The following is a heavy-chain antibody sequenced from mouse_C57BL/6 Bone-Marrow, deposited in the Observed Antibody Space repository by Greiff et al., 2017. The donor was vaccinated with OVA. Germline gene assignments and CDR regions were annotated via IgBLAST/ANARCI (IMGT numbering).Heavy chain of an antibody. Sequence: VKLVESGPGLVQPSQSLSITCTVSGFSLTSYGVHWVRQSPGKGLEWLGVIWRGGSTDYNAAFMSRLSITKDNSKSQVFFKMNSLQADDTAIYYCAKKKGDGYYPYYYAMDYWGQGTSVTVSS. J-gene: IGHJ4*01. CDR1: GFSLTSYG. V-gene: IGHV2-5*01. CDR3: AKKKGDGYYPYYYAMDY. CDR2: IWRGGST. D-gene: IGHD2-3*01.